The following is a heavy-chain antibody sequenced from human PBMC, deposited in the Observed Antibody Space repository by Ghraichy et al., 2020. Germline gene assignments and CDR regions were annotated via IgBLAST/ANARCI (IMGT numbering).Heavy chain of an antibody. CDR3: ARGVLKLGTGLPYWYFDL. CDR2: TYYGSKWYT. J-gene: IGHJ2*01. V-gene: IGHV6-1*01. CDR1: GDSVSSNSAT. Sequence: SQTLSLTCAISGDSVSSNSATWNWIRQSPSRGLEWLGRTYYGSKWYTDYAVSVKSRITINPDTSKSQFSLQLNSVTPEDTAVYYCARGVLKLGTGLPYWYFDLWGRGTLGTVSS. D-gene: IGHD7-27*01.